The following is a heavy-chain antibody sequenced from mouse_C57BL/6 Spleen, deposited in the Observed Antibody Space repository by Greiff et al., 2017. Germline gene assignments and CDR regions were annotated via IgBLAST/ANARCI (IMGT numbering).Heavy chain of an antibody. D-gene: IGHD1-1*01. Sequence: VLLQQSGAELVRPGASVTLSCKASGYTFTDYEMHWVKQTPVHGLEWIGAIDPETGGTAYNQKFKGKAILTADKSSSTAYMELRSLTSEDAAVYYCVYYCGSSAYAKECWGQGTSVTV. J-gene: IGHJ4*01. V-gene: IGHV1-15*01. CDR2: IDPETGGT. CDR1: GYTFTDYE. CDR3: VYYCGSSAYAKEC.